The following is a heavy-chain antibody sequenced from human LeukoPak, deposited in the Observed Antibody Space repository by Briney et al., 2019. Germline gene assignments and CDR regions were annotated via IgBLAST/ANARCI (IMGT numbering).Heavy chain of an antibody. D-gene: IGHD3-9*01. Sequence: GASVKVSCKVSGYTLTELSMHWVRQAPGKGLEWMGGFDPEDGETIYAQKFQGRVTMTEDTSTDTAYMELSSLRSEDTAVYYCATDSYYDILTGRGGSTYFDYWGQGTLVTVSS. CDR1: GYTLTELS. J-gene: IGHJ4*02. V-gene: IGHV1-24*01. CDR2: FDPEDGET. CDR3: ATDSYYDILTGRGGSTYFDY.